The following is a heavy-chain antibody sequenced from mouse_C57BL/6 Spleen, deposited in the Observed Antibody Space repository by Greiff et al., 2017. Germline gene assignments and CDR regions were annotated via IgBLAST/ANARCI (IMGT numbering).Heavy chain of an antibody. CDR1: GFSFNTYA. Sequence: VQLKESGGGLVQPKGSLKLSCAASGFSFNTYAMNWVRQAPGKGLEWVARIRSKSNNYATYYADSVKDRFTISRDDSESMLYLQMNNLKTEDTAMYYCVRGDGLMDYWGQGTSVTVSS. J-gene: IGHJ4*01. CDR3: VRGDGLMDY. D-gene: IGHD1-2*01. CDR2: IRSKSNNYAT. V-gene: IGHV10-1*01.